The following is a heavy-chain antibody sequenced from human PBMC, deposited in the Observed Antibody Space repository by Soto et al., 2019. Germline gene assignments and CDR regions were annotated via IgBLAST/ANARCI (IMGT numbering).Heavy chain of an antibody. D-gene: IGHD3-16*01. CDR3: ARSQRGRTAFTFDY. CDR2: IYYSGST. Sequence: SETLSLTCTVSGGSISSSSYYWGWIRQPPGKGLEWIGSIYYSGSTYYNPSLKSRVTISVDTSKNQFSLKLASVTAADTAVYFCARSQRGRTAFTFDYWGQGALVTVSS. J-gene: IGHJ4*02. V-gene: IGHV4-39*07. CDR1: GGSISSSSYY.